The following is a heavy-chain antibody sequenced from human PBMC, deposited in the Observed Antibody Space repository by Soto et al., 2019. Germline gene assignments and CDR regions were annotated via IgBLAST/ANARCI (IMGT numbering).Heavy chain of an antibody. J-gene: IGHJ4*02. V-gene: IGHV4-59*01. D-gene: IGHD6-19*01. CDR3: ARPSVPATRGPLDY. CDR1: GGSISSYY. CDR2: IYYTGAT. Sequence: SETLSLTCTVSGGSISSYYWNWVRQPPGKGLEWIGNIYYTGATSYNPSLESRVTISLDTSKNQFSLRLSSVTAADTAVYYCARPSVPATRGPLDYWGQGALVTVSS.